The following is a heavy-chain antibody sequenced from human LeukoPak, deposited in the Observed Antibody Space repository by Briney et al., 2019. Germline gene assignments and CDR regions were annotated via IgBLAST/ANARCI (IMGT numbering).Heavy chain of an antibody. CDR2: INHSGST. Sequence: SETLSLTCAVYGGSFSGYYWSCIRQPPGKGLEWIGEINHSGSTNYNPSLKSRVTISVDTSKNQFSLKLSSVTAADTAVYYCAREGTTPPLGDYYYGMDVWGQGTTVTVSS. CDR1: GGSFSGYY. J-gene: IGHJ6*02. CDR3: AREGTTPPLGDYYYGMDV. V-gene: IGHV4-34*01. D-gene: IGHD1-1*01.